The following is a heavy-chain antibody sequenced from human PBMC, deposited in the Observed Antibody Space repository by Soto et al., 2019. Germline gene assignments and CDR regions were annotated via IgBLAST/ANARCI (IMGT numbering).Heavy chain of an antibody. CDR2: ISYDGSNK. CDR1: GFTFSSYG. J-gene: IGHJ3*02. D-gene: IGHD2-15*01. Sequence: GGSLRLSCAASGFTFSSYGMHWVRQAPGKGLEWVAVISYDGSNKYYADSVKGRFTISRDNSKNTLYLQLNSLRDDDTAVYYCAREGGRCCSPKSRYDAFAIPGQGT. V-gene: IGHV3-30*03. CDR3: AREGGRCCSPKSRYDAFAI.